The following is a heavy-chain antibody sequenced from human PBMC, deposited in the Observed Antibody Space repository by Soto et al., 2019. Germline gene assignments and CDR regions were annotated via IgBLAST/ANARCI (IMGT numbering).Heavy chain of an antibody. CDR3: ARDCSGGSCYPGMDV. CDR2: ISSSGYI. D-gene: IGHD2-15*01. CDR1: GFNFNNYT. J-gene: IGHJ6*02. Sequence: EVQLVESGGGLVKPGGSLRLSCAASGFNFNNYTISWVRQAPGKRLEWLSSISSSGYIFYTDSVRGRFTISRDNAKNSVSLQINSLRAEDTAVYFCARDCSGGSCYPGMDVWGQGTTVTVSS. V-gene: IGHV3-21*01.